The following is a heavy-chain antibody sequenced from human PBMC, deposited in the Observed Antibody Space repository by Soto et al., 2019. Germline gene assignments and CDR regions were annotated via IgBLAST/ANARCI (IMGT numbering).Heavy chain of an antibody. CDR3: ARVTLTVGDTPYTKHYSGMDV. CDR2: FIPMFGTT. CDR1: GGTFSSYA. D-gene: IGHD1-26*01. V-gene: IGHV1-69*01. J-gene: IGHJ6*02. Sequence: QVQLVQSGAEVKKPGSSVKVSCKASGGTFSSYALNWVRQAPGQGLEWMGGFIPMFGTTNYAQNFQGRLTLTAAESTDTAYLELSSLRSEDTAVYYCARVTLTVGDTPYTKHYSGMDVCGPGTTVTVSS.